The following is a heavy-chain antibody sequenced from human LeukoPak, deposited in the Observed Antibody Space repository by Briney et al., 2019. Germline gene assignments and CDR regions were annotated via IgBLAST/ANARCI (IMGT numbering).Heavy chain of an antibody. CDR2: ISLRGADT. CDR3: ARRGCYGGNCYPCDY. J-gene: IGHJ4*02. D-gene: IGHD2-21*02. Sequence: PGGSLRLSCAAPGVIFSTCAMSWVRQAPGKGLEWVSSISLRGADTNYADSVKGRFTISRDDSKNALYLQMSSLRAEDTAVYFCARRGCYGGNCYPCDYWGQGTLVTVSS. CDR1: GVIFSTCA. V-gene: IGHV3-23*01.